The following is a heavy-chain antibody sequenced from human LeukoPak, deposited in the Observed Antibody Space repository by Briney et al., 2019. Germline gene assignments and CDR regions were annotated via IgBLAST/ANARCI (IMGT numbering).Heavy chain of an antibody. CDR3: TRDRAVGWFDSFDI. D-gene: IGHD2-15*01. V-gene: IGHV1-2*02. J-gene: IGHJ3*02. CDR2: IHPNSGGT. Sequence: GASVKLSCKASGYTFTGHYINWVRQAPGQGLEWMGWIHPNSGGTKYAQKFQGRVTMTRDTSISTVYMEVSRLRSDDTAVYYCTRDRAVGWFDSFDIWGQRPLVTV. CDR1: GYTFTGHY.